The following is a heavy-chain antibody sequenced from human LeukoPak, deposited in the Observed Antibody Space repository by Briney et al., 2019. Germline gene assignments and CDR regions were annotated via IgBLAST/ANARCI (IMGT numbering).Heavy chain of an antibody. CDR1: GDSISSYY. CDR3: ARGPPPDFDY. J-gene: IGHJ4*02. CDR2: IHPSGST. V-gene: IGHV4-4*07. Sequence: PSETLFLTCTVSGDSISSYYWSWVRQPAGKGLEWIGRIHPSGSTNYNPSLKSRVTLSVDTSKNQFSLKLSSVTAADTAVYYCARGPPPDFDYWGRGTLVTVSS.